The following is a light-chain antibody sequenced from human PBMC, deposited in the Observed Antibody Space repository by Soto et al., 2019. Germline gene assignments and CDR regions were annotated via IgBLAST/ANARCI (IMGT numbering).Light chain of an antibody. CDR1: QSVNSR. J-gene: IGKJ5*01. CDR2: GAS. CDR3: QQRHNWPIT. Sequence: EVVITQSPSTLSVSPGERASLSCRASQSVNSRLAWYQHKPGRAPRLLISGASNRATGIPARFSGSGSGTDFTLTISGLEPADLGVYYCQQRHNWPITFGQGTRLEIK. V-gene: IGKV3-11*01.